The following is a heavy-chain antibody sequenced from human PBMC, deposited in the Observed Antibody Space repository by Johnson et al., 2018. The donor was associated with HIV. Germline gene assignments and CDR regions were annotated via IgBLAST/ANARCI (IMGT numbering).Heavy chain of an antibody. CDR1: GFTFSDYW. J-gene: IGHJ3*02. CDR3: TTRRVVGATPTTDDAFDI. Sequence: EVQLVESGGGLVQPGGSLRLSCAASGFTFSDYWMNWVRQAPGKGLEWVGRIQSKTDGGTTDYAAPVKGRFTISRDDSKNTLSLQMNSLKTEDTAVYYCTTRRVVGATPTTDDAFDIWGQGTMVTVSS. D-gene: IGHD1-26*01. V-gene: IGHV3-15*01. CDR2: IQSKTDGGTT.